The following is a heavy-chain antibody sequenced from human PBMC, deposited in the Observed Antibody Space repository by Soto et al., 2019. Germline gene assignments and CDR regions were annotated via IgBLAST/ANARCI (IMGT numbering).Heavy chain of an antibody. D-gene: IGHD4-17*01. CDR3: AKDSDYSDLKSYFDF. CDR2: ISTSGGST. J-gene: IGHJ4*02. Sequence: EVQLLESGGDLVQPGGSLRLSCAASRFTFSAYAMSWVRQAPGKGLEWVSGISTSGGSTYYADSVKGRFTISRDNSKHTLYLQMNSLRAEDTAVYYCAKDSDYSDLKSYFDFWGQGTLVTVSS. V-gene: IGHV3-23*01. CDR1: RFTFSAYA.